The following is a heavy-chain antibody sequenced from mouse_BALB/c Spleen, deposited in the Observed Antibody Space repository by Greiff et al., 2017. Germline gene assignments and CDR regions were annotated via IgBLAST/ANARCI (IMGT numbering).Heavy chain of an antibody. D-gene: IGHD2-2*01. J-gene: IGHJ3*01. Sequence: EVQLVESGGGLVQPGGSLRLSCATSGFTFTDYYMSWVRQPPGKALEWLGFIRNKANGYTTEYSASVKGRFTISRDNSQSILYLQMNTLRAEDSATYYCARDNGYDIFAYWGQGTLVTVSA. CDR2: IRNKANGYTT. CDR3: ARDNGYDIFAY. V-gene: IGHV7-3*02. CDR1: GFTFTDYY.